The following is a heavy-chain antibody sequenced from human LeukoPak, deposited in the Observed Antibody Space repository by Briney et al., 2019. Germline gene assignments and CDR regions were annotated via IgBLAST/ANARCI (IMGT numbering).Heavy chain of an antibody. CDR3: ARVKYYDSSGYYRTDAFDI. D-gene: IGHD3-22*01. CDR1: GFAFSSYW. J-gene: IGHJ3*02. Sequence: PGGSLRLSCAASGFAFSSYWMHWVRQAPGKGLVWVSRINSDGSSTSYADSVKGRFTISRDNAKNTLYLQMNSLRAEDTAVYYCARVKYYDSSGYYRTDAFDIWGQGTMVTVSS. CDR2: INSDGSST. V-gene: IGHV3-74*01.